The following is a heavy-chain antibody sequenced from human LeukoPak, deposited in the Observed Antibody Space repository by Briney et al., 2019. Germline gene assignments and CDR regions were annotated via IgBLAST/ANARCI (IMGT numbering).Heavy chain of an antibody. CDR1: GGSISSGDYY. CDR2: IYYSGST. Sequence: PSETLSLTCTVSGGSISSGDYYWSWIRQPPGKGLEWIGYIYYSGSTYYNPSLKSRVTISVDTSKNQFSLKLSSVTAADTAVYYCARATPDIAARYYFDYWGQGTLVTVSS. J-gene: IGHJ4*02. CDR3: ARATPDIAARYYFDY. D-gene: IGHD6-13*01. V-gene: IGHV4-30-4*08.